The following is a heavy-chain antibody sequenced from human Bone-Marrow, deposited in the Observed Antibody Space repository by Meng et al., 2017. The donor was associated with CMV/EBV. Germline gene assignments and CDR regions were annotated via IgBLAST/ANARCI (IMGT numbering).Heavy chain of an antibody. J-gene: IGHJ4*02. D-gene: IGHD6-13*01. CDR1: GFTFSSYA. CDR3: ARGGSWQKLDD. CDR2: ISYDGSNK. V-gene: IGHV3-30*04. Sequence: GESLKISCAASGFTFSSYAMHWVRQAPGKGLEWVAVISYDGSNKYYADSVKGRFTISRDNAKNSLYLQMNSLRAEDTAVYYCARGGSWQKLDDWGQGTLVTVSS.